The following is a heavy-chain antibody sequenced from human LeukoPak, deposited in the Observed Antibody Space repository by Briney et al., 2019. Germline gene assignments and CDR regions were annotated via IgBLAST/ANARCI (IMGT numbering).Heavy chain of an antibody. CDR1: GYTFTSYG. V-gene: IGHV1-18*01. J-gene: IGHJ3*02. Sequence: ASVKVSCKASGYTFTSYGICWVRQAPGQGLEWMGWIGAYNGNTNYAQKLQGRVTMTTDTSTSTAYMELRSLRSDDTAVYYCARSTMLVVTAHDAFDIWGQGTMVTVCS. CDR3: ARSTMLVVTAHDAFDI. CDR2: IGAYNGNT. D-gene: IGHD3-22*01.